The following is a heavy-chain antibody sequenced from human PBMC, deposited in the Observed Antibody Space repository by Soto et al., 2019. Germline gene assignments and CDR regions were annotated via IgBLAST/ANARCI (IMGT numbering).Heavy chain of an antibody. CDR1: GFTFSNAW. CDR2: ISYDGSNK. V-gene: IGHV3-30-3*01. CDR3: AREYCSGGSCYFDY. D-gene: IGHD2-15*01. J-gene: IGHJ4*02. Sequence: GGSLRLSCAASGFTFSNAWMSWVRQAPGKGLEWVAVISYDGSNKYYADSVKGRFTISRDNSKNTLYLQMNSLRAEDTAVYYCAREYCSGGSCYFDYWGQGTLVTVSS.